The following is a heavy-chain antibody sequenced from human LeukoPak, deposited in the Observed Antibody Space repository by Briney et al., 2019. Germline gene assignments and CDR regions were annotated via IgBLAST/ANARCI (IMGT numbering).Heavy chain of an antibody. CDR3: AREVAGDYFDY. Sequence: SETLSLTCTVSGGSISSYYWSWIRQPPGKGLEWIGYIYYSGSTNYNPSLKSRVTISVDTSKNQFPLKLSSVTAADTAVYYCAREVAGDYFDYWGQGTLVTVSS. CDR2: IYYSGST. D-gene: IGHD6-19*01. V-gene: IGHV4-59*01. J-gene: IGHJ4*02. CDR1: GGSISSYY.